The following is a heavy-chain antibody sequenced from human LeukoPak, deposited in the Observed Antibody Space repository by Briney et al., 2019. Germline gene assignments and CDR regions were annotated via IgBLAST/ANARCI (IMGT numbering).Heavy chain of an antibody. J-gene: IGHJ4*02. D-gene: IGHD3-22*01. V-gene: IGHV3-64*01. CDR3: ARDPYDSSGYNY. CDR1: GFTFSSHA. CDR2: ISSNGGST. Sequence: GGSLRLSCAASGFTFSSHAMHWVRQAPGKGLEYVSAISSNGGSTYYANSVKGRFTISRDNSRNTLYLQMGSLRAEDMAVYYCARDPYDSSGYNYWGQGTLVTVSS.